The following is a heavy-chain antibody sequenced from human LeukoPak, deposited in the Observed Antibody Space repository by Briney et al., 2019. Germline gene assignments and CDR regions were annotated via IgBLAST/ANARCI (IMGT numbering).Heavy chain of an antibody. CDR1: GYTFTSYY. CDR3: ARDIYGSGSYPLYYFDY. J-gene: IGHJ4*02. Sequence: GASVKVSCKASGYTFTSYYMHWVRQAPGQGLEWMGIINPSGGSTSYAQKFQGRVTMTRDTSTSTVYMELSSLRSEDTAVYYCARDIYGSGSYPLYYFDYWGQGTLVTVSS. D-gene: IGHD3-10*01. V-gene: IGHV1-46*03. CDR2: INPSGGST.